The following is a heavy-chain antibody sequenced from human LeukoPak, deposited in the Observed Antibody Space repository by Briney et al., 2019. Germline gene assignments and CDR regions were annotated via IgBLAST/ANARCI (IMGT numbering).Heavy chain of an antibody. J-gene: IGHJ4*02. CDR1: GSISSYY. Sequence: PSETLSLTCIVSGSISSYYWTWIRQPPGKGLEWIGHSYFTGNPNYNPSLKSRVTISVDPPKNQFSLKLTSVTAADTAVYYCAGLRSTEAWASFDYWGQGILVTVSS. CDR2: SYFTGNP. D-gene: IGHD7-27*01. CDR3: AGLRSTEAWASFDY. V-gene: IGHV4-59*08.